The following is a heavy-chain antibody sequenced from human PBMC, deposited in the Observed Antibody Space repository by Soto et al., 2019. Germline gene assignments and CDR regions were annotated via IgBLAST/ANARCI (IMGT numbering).Heavy chain of an antibody. CDR1: GFTFSSYA. CDR3: AKDAGKQWPRDY. V-gene: IGHV3-23*01. J-gene: IGHJ4*02. Sequence: EVQLLESGGGLVQPGGSLRLSCAASGFTFSSYAMRWVRQAPGKGLEWVSAISGSGGSTYYADSVKGRFTITRDNSKNTLDLQMNSLIAEDTAVYYCAKDAGKQWPRDYWGQGTLVTVSS. D-gene: IGHD6-19*01. CDR2: ISGSGGST.